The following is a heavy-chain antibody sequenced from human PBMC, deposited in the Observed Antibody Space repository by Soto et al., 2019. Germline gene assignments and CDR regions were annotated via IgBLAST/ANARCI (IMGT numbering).Heavy chain of an antibody. CDR3: ARGVTMVRGDDAFDI. D-gene: IGHD3-10*01. CDR2: IYYSGST. J-gene: IGHJ3*02. CDR1: GGSISSYY. Sequence: QVQLQESGPGLVKPSETLSLTCTVSGGSISSYYWSWIRQPPGKGLEWIGYIYYSGSTNYNPSLRSHVTIAVDTSKNQFSLKLSSVTAADTAVYSCARGVTMVRGDDAFDIWGQGTMVTVSS. V-gene: IGHV4-59*01.